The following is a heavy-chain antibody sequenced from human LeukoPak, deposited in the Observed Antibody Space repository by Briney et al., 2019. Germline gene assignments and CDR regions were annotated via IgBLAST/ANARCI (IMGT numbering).Heavy chain of an antibody. J-gene: IGHJ4*02. V-gene: IGHV3-23*01. CDR3: AQDPGVVGSGKFDY. CDR2: ISGSAGST. D-gene: IGHD2-15*01. Sequence: GGSLRLSCAASGFSFSSYAMSWVRQAPGKGLEWVSGISGSAGSTYYADSVEGRFIISRDNSKNTLYLQMSSLRAEDTAVYYCAQDPGVVGSGKFDYWGQGTLVTVSS. CDR1: GFSFSSYA.